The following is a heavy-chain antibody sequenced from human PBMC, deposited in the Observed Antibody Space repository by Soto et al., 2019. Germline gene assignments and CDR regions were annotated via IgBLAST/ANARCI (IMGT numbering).Heavy chain of an antibody. CDR2: IRGNGDPP. J-gene: IGHJ4*02. CDR3: VKSRGGNNFDFFD. CDR1: GFTFSSYA. D-gene: IGHD5-12*01. Sequence: PGGSLRLSCSASGFTFSSYAMHWVRQAPGKGLEYVSGIRGNGDPPFYADSVKGRFTISRDNSKNTLYLQMSSLSADDTVVYYCVKSRGGNNFDFFDWGQGALVTVSS. V-gene: IGHV3-64D*06.